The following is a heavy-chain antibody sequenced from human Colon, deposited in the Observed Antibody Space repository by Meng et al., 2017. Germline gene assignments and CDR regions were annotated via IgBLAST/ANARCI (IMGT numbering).Heavy chain of an antibody. CDR2: IWYDGSNK. D-gene: IGHD3-22*01. J-gene: IGHJ5*02. CDR1: GFTFSSYG. CDR3: ARDGAYYYDSSGSNWFDP. V-gene: IGHV3-33*01. Sequence: GESLKISCAASGFTFSSYGMHWVRQAPGKGLEWVAVIWYDGSNKYYADSMKGRFTISRDNSKNTLYLQMNSLRAEDTAVYYCARDGAYYYDSSGSNWFDPWGQGTLVTVSS.